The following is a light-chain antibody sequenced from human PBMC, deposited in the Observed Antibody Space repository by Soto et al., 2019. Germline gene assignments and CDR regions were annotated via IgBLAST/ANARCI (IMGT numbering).Light chain of an antibody. Sequence: QSVLTQPPSASGSPGQSVTISCAGTSSDVGAYDYVSWYQQYPGRAPKLMIYEVTKRPSGVPDRFSGSKSGNTASLTVSGLQAEDEADYYCSSYAGSNIFYVFGTGTKLTVL. CDR1: SSDVGAYDY. CDR3: SSYAGSNIFYV. V-gene: IGLV2-8*01. CDR2: EVT. J-gene: IGLJ1*01.